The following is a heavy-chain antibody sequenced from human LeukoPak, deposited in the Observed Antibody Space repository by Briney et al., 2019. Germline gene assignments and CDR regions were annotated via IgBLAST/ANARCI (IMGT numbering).Heavy chain of an antibody. J-gene: IGHJ4*02. V-gene: IGHV1-2*02. CDR1: GYTFTTYG. Sequence: GASVKVSCKASGYTFTTYGISWVRQAPGQGLEWMGCINPNSGGTNYAQKFQGRVTMTRDTSISTAYMELSRLRSDDTAVYYCAREIGNWNYNDYWGQGTLVTVSS. D-gene: IGHD1-20*01. CDR2: INPNSGGT. CDR3: AREIGNWNYNDY.